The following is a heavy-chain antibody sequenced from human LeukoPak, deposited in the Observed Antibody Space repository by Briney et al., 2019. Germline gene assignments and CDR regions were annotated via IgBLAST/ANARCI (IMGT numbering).Heavy chain of an antibody. J-gene: IGHJ4*02. CDR3: ARDGEGGAAAGY. Sequence: GGSLRLSCAASGFTFSNYSMNWVRQAPGKGLEWVSFISDSSSHTFYSDSVMGRFTVSRDNVKNSLYLQMNGLRAEDTAIYYCARDGEGGAAAGYWGQGTLVTVSS. V-gene: IGHV3-48*01. CDR1: GFTFSNYS. CDR2: ISDSSSHT. D-gene: IGHD6-13*01.